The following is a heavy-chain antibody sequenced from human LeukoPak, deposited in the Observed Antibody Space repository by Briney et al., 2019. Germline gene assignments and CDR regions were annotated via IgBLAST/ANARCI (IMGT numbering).Heavy chain of an antibody. Sequence: GGSLRLSCAASGFTFNNYAMNWVRQAPGKGPEWVSSISSSSSHIYYADSVKGRFTISRDNAKNSLYLQMNSLRAEDTAVYYCASLPSSRRPPYYYDSSGFEKTDYWGQGTLVTVSS. CDR3: ASLPSSRRPPYYYDSSGFEKTDY. CDR2: ISSSSSHI. J-gene: IGHJ4*02. CDR1: GFTFNNYA. D-gene: IGHD3-22*01. V-gene: IGHV3-21*01.